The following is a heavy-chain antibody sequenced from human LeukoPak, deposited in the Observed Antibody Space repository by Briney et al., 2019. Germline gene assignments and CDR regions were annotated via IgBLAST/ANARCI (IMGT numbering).Heavy chain of an antibody. D-gene: IGHD6-19*01. CDR2: ISGSGGST. Sequence: PGGSLRLSCAASGFTFSSYAMSWVRQAPGKGLEWVSAISGSGGSTYYADSVKGRFTISRDNSKNTLYLQMNSLRAEDTAVYYCAKDRSGWTDLGYFDYWGQGILVTVSS. CDR1: GFTFSSYA. V-gene: IGHV3-23*01. J-gene: IGHJ4*02. CDR3: AKDRSGWTDLGYFDY.